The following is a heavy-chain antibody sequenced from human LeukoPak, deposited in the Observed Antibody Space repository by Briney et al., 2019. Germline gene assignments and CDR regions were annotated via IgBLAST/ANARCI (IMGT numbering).Heavy chain of an antibody. D-gene: IGHD2-2*03. J-gene: IGHJ4*02. Sequence: SETLSLTCTVSGDSISSYYWSWIRQSAGEGLQWIGRIYTTGSPSYNPSLKSRVTMSVDTSKNQFSLKLSSVTAADTAMYYCARDLGYCVSPSCFPDSWGQGTLVTVSS. CDR2: IYTTGSP. CDR3: ARDLGYCVSPSCFPDS. V-gene: IGHV4-4*07. CDR1: GDSISSYY.